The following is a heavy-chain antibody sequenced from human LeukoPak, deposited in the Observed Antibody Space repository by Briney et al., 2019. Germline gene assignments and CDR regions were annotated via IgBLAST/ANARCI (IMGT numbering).Heavy chain of an antibody. CDR1: GASVSSGDYY. Sequence: PSETLSLTCTVSGASVSSGDYYWTWIRQHPAKGLEWLGYIYSSGTTYYNPPLKSRVSISVDTSKNRFSLKLASVTAADTAVYYCAREFGSSWSFDYWGQGALVTVSS. J-gene: IGHJ4*02. CDR3: AREFGSSWSFDY. V-gene: IGHV4-31*03. CDR2: IYSSGTT. D-gene: IGHD6-13*01.